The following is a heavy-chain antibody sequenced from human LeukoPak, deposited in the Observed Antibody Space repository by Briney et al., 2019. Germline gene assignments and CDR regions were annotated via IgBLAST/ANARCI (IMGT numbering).Heavy chain of an antibody. CDR2: ILGSGSEM. CDR1: GFSFKSYS. D-gene: IGHD1-26*01. CDR3: SKVQSDIVGAVFFSFDV. Sequence: PGGSLRLSCGVSGFSFKSYSMNWVRQVPGKGLEWVASILGSGSEMFYADSVKGRFIISRDNAKNSLYLQMNSLRVEDTAVYYCSKVQSDIVGAVFFSFDVWGQGTMVSV. J-gene: IGHJ3*01. V-gene: IGHV3-21*06.